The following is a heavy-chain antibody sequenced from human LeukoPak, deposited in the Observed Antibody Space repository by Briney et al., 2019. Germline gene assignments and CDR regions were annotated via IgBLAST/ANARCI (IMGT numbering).Heavy chain of an antibody. J-gene: IGHJ4*02. D-gene: IGHD1-26*01. Sequence: GGSVKVSCKASGGTSSSYAISWVRQAPGQGLEWMGRIIPIFGIANYAQKFQGRVTITADKSTSTAYMDVSSLRSEDTAVYYCAREGLGLSGSYHLDYWGQGTLVTVSS. CDR3: AREGLGLSGSYHLDY. CDR1: GGTSSSYA. V-gene: IGHV1-69*04. CDR2: IIPIFGIA.